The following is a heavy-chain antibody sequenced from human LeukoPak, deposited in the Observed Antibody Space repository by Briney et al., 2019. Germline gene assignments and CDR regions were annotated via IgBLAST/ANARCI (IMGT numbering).Heavy chain of an antibody. J-gene: IGHJ4*02. CDR2: ISYDGSNK. D-gene: IGHD3-3*01. CDR3: AREGYDFWSGYYISPFLDY. CDR1: GFTFSSYA. V-gene: IGHV3-30-3*01. Sequence: GRSLRLSCAASGFTFSSYAMHWVRQAPGKGLEWVAVISYDGSNKYYADSVKGRFTISRDNSKNTLYLQMNSLRAEDTAVYYCAREGYDFWSGYYISPFLDYWGQGTLVTVSS.